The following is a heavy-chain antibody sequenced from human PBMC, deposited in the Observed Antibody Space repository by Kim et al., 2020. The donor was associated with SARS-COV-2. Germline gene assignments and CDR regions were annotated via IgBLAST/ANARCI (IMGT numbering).Heavy chain of an antibody. J-gene: IGHJ4*02. D-gene: IGHD2-2*01. CDR3: ARDCSSTSCYWAPRFDY. V-gene: IGHV1-18*01. Sequence: LQGRVTMTTDTSTSTAYMELRSLRSDDTAVYYCARDCSSTSCYWAPRFDYWGQGTLVTVSS.